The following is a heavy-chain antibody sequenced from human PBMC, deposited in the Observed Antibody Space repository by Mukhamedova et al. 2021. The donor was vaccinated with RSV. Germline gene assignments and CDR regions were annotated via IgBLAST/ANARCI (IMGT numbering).Heavy chain of an antibody. V-gene: IGHV3-23*01. D-gene: IGHD6-6*01. Sequence: VRQAPGKGLEWVSAISGSGGSTYYADSVKGRFTISRDNSKNTLYLQMNSLRAEDTAVYYCAKDQSSSSTYYFDYWGQGTLGT. CDR3: AKDQSSSSTYYFDY. CDR2: ISGSGGST. J-gene: IGHJ4*02.